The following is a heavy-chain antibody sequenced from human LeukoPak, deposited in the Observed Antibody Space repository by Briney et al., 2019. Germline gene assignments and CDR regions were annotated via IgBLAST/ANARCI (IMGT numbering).Heavy chain of an antibody. CDR3: ARADGAEGYFDY. Sequence: SETLSLTCSVSGYSFSSGYYWGWIRQPPGKGLEWIGSIYDSGSTYYNPSLKSRITISVDTSKSQFSLKLSSVTAADTAVYYCARADGAEGYFDYWGQGTLVTVSS. V-gene: IGHV4-38-2*02. CDR1: GYSFSSGYY. CDR2: IYDSGST. D-gene: IGHD4-17*01. J-gene: IGHJ4*02.